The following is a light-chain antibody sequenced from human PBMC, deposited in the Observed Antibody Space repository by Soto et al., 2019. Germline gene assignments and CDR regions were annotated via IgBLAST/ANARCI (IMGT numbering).Light chain of an antibody. CDR3: CSYRSGSSPYYV. CDR1: SSDIGGYKD. CDR2: EVS. V-gene: IGLV2-14*01. J-gene: IGLJ1*01. Sequence: QSALTQPASVSGSPGQSITISCTGTSSDIGGYKDVSWYQQHPGKAPQVIIFEVSCRPYGISNRFSGSKSGNVASLTISGLQAEDEAGYYCCSYRSGSSPYYVFGTGTKVTVL.